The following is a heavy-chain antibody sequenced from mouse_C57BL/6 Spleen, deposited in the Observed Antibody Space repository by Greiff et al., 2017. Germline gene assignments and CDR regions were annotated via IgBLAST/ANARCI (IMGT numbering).Heavy chain of an antibody. CDR2: IDPSDSET. J-gene: IGHJ4*01. V-gene: IGHV1-52*01. Sequence: VQLQQPGAELVRPGSSVKLSCKASGYTFTSYWMHWVKQRPIQGLEWIGNIDPSDSETHYNQKFKDKATLTVDKSSSTAYMQLSSLTSEDSAVYYCAKGRYYSNYDYAMDYWGQGTSVTVSS. CDR3: AKGRYYSNYDYAMDY. CDR1: GYTFTSYW. D-gene: IGHD2-5*01.